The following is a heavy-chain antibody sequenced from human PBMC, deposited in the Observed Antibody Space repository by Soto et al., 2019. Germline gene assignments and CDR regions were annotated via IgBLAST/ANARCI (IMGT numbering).Heavy chain of an antibody. J-gene: IGHJ4*02. CDR2: IYYSGST. CDR1: GGSISSGGYY. D-gene: IGHD5-12*01. Sequence: SETLSLTCTVSGGSISSGGYYWSWIRQHPGKGLEWIGYIYYSGSTYYNPSLKSRVTISVDTSKNQFSLKLSSVTAADTAVYYCARSRRDGYNYKVDYWGQGTLVTVSS. V-gene: IGHV4-31*03. CDR3: ARSRRDGYNYKVDY.